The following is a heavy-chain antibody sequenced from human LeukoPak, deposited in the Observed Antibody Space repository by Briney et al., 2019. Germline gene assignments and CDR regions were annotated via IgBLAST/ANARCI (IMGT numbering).Heavy chain of an antibody. D-gene: IGHD3-22*01. CDR3: ARGDDSSGNY. CDR1: GYTFTSYG. J-gene: IGHJ4*02. CDR2: ISAYNGNT. Sequence: ASVKVSCKASGYTFTSYGISWVRQAPGQGLEWMGWISAYNGNTNYAQKFQGRVTMTRDTSISTAYMELSRLRSDDTAVYYCARGDDSSGNYWGQGTLVTVSS. V-gene: IGHV1-18*01.